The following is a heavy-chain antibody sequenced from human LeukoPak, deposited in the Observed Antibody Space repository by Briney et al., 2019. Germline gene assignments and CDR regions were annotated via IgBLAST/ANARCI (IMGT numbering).Heavy chain of an antibody. J-gene: IGHJ4*02. CDR2: IKQDGSEK. D-gene: IGHD6-6*01. CDR1: GFTFSSYG. CDR3: ARLTQLARGRH. Sequence: PGGSLRLSCAASGFTFSSYGMSWVRQAPGKGLEWVANIKQDGSEKYYVDSVKGRFTVSRDNAENSLYLQMSSLRAEDTAVYYCARLTQLARGRHWGQGTLVTVSS. V-gene: IGHV3-7*03.